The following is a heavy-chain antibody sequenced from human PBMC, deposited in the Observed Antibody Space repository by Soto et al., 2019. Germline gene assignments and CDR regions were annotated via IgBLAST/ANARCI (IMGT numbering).Heavy chain of an antibody. Sequence: ASVKVSCKASGYTFTSYDINWVRQAPGQGLEWMGGMNPNSGNAGYAQKFQGRVTITTDASISTAYMELSSLRSEDTAVYYCARAGDGRWLGRDDWGQGSLVTVSS. D-gene: IGHD1-26*01. CDR3: ARAGDGRWLGRDD. CDR1: GYTFTSYD. CDR2: MNPNSGNA. J-gene: IGHJ4*02. V-gene: IGHV1-8*01.